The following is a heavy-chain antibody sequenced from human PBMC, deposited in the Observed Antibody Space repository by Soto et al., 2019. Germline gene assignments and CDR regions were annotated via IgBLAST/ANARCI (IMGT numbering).Heavy chain of an antibody. J-gene: IGHJ4*02. CDR2: IYYSGST. V-gene: IGHV4-39*02. D-gene: IGHD6-13*01. Sequence: QLQLQESGPGLVKPSETLSLTCTVSGGSISSSSYYWGWIRQPPGKGLEWIGSIYYSGSTYYNPSLQSRVTISADATKNHFSLKLRSVTAADTAVYYCARLTDDIVAAAGLGDGSDYWGQGTLVTVSS. CDR3: ARLTDDIVAAAGLGDGSDY. CDR1: GGSISSSSYY.